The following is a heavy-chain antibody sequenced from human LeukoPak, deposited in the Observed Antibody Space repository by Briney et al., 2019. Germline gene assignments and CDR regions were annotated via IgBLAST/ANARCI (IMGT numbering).Heavy chain of an antibody. D-gene: IGHD2-21*02. CDR2: ISAYNGNT. V-gene: IGHV1-18*01. CDR3: AREKLPLFGLLFVPYYFDY. CDR1: GYTFTSYG. J-gene: IGHJ4*02. Sequence: ASVKVSCKASGYTFTSYGISWVRQAPGQGLEWMGWISAYNGNTNYAQKLQGRVTMTTDTSTSTAYMELRSLRSDDTAVYYCAREKLPLFGLLFVPYYFDYWGQGTLVTASS.